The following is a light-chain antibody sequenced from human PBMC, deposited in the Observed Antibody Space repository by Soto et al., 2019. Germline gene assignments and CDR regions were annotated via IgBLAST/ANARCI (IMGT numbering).Light chain of an antibody. CDR3: QKYNSAPWT. CDR1: QVIDNY. V-gene: IGKV1-27*01. CDR2: AGS. J-gene: IGKJ1*01. Sequence: DIQMTQSPSSLSASVGDRVTITCRASQVIDNYLAWYQQQPGKVPRLLIYAGSVLQAGVPPRFTGSGSGTDFTLTISSLQPEEVATYFCQKYNSAPWTFGQGTKVEIK.